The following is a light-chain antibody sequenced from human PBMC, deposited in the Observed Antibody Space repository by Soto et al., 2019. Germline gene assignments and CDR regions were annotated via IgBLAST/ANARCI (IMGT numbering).Light chain of an antibody. Sequence: QSALTQPDSVSVAPGQTITISCTGTSSGVCSNNLVSWYQHHPGKAPQLMMYEVTKRPSWVSNRFSGSKSGNAASLSISGLQAEAEDAYSCFSQAGSSIYWVFGGGTKLTV. CDR3: FSQAGSSIYWV. V-gene: IGLV2-23*02. J-gene: IGLJ3*02. CDR1: SSGVCSNNL. CDR2: EVT.